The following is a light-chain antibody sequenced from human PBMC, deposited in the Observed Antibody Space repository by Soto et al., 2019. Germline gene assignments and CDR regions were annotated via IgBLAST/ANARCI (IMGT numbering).Light chain of an antibody. CDR2: DAS. CDR1: QGVSSY. J-gene: IGKJ4*01. V-gene: IGKV3D-11*01. Sequence: EIVLTQSPATLSLSPGERATLSCRASQGVSSYLAWYQQKPGQAPRLLIYDASNRATGIPARFSGSGPGTDFTLTISSLQPEDVAAYYCQKYNSAPLTFGGGTKVDIK. CDR3: QKYNSAPLT.